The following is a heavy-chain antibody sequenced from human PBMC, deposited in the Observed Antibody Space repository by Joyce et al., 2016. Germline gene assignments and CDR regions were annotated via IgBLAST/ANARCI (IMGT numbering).Heavy chain of an antibody. Sequence: QVQLVESGGGVVQPGRSLRLSCVASGFTFSNYGMHWGRQAPGKGLEWVAIISYDGSNKYYVDSVKGRFTISRDNSKNTLYLQMNSLRPEDAAVYYCARALGWDSNSCHDYWGQGTLVTVSS. CDR3: ARALGWDSNSCHDY. CDR1: GFTFSNYG. J-gene: IGHJ4*02. D-gene: IGHD6-13*01. CDR2: ISYDGSNK. V-gene: IGHV3-30*03.